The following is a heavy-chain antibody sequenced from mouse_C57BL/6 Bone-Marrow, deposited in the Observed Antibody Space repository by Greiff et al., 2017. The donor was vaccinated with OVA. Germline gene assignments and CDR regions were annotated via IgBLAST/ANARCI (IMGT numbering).Heavy chain of an antibody. D-gene: IGHD2-3*01. Sequence: VKLMESGPGLVQPSQSLSITCTVSGFSLTSYGVHWVRQSPGKGLEWLGVIWSGGSTDYNAAFISRLSISKDNSKSKVFFKMNSLQADDTAIYYCARGDDGYYRYYFDYWGQGTTLTVSS. CDR1: GFSLTSYG. CDR2: IWSGGST. V-gene: IGHV2-2*01. J-gene: IGHJ2*01. CDR3: ARGDDGYYRYYFDY.